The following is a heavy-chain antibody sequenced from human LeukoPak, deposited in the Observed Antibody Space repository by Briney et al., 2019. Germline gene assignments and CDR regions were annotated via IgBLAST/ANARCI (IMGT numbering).Heavy chain of an antibody. CDR3: ASSDTAMAPFDY. CDR2: IYTSGST. CDR1: GGSISSYY. D-gene: IGHD5-18*01. V-gene: IGHV4-4*07. Sequence: PSETLSLTCTVSGGSISSYYWSWIRQPAGKGLEWIGRIYTSGSTNYNPSLKSRVTMSVDTSKNQFSLKLSPVTAADTAVYYCASSDTAMAPFDYWGQGTLVTVSS. J-gene: IGHJ4*02.